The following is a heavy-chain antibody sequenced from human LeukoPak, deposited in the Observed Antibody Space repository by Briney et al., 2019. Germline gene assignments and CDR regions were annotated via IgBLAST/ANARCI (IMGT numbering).Heavy chain of an antibody. D-gene: IGHD5-18*01. CDR1: GFTFSSYA. J-gene: IGHJ4*02. CDR3: AKEGSGYSYGYLGISKQLDY. Sequence: PGGSLRLSCAASGFTFSSYAMSWVRQAPGKGLEWVSAISGSGGSTYYADSVKGRFTISRDNSKNTLYLQMNSLRAEDTAVYYCAKEGSGYSYGYLGISKQLDYWGQGTLVTVSS. CDR2: ISGSGGST. V-gene: IGHV3-23*01.